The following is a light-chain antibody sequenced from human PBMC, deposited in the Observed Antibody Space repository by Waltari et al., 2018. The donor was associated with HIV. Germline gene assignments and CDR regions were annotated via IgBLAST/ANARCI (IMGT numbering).Light chain of an antibody. CDR2: DVN. Sequence: QSALTQPPSASGPLGQSVTISGTGTSSDGGGYHYVSWYQQYPGEAPKLIIYDVNKRPSGVPDRCSGSKSGNTASLTVSGLQGEDEAQYYCSAYAGSNNLGLCGGGTKLTVL. V-gene: IGLV2-8*01. CDR1: SSDGGGYHY. J-gene: IGLJ2*01. CDR3: SAYAGSNNLGL.